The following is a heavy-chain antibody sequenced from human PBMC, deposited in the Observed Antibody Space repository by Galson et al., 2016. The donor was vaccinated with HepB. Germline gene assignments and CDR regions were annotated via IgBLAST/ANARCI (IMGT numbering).Heavy chain of an antibody. CDR1: GFSFSNYG. CDR3: AKDRERVAYIFDF. J-gene: IGHJ4*02. CDR2: ISYDVSKK. Sequence: SLRLSCAASGFSFSNYGMHWVRQAAGKGMGWVAVISYDVSKKYYADSVKGRFTISRDNSKNTLYLQMNSLRVEDTAVYYCAKDRERVAYIFDFWGQETLVTVSS. D-gene: IGHD3-16*01. V-gene: IGHV3-30*18.